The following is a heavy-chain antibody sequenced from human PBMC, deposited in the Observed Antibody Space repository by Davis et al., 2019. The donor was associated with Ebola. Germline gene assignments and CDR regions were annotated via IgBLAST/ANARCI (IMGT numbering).Heavy chain of an antibody. CDR3: AKDRLGSATTVTTHWFDP. Sequence: PGGSLRLSCAASGFTFSSFGMHWVRQAPGKGLEWVAIITNNGSNEFYADSVKGRFTITRDNSKNTLYLQMNSLRAGDTAVYYCAKDRLGSATTVTTHWFDPWGQGTLVSVSS. J-gene: IGHJ5*02. CDR1: GFTFSSFG. CDR2: ITNNGSNE. V-gene: IGHV3-30*18. D-gene: IGHD4-17*01.